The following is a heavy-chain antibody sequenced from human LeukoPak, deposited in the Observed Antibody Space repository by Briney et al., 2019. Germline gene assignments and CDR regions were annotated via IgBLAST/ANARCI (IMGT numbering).Heavy chain of an antibody. D-gene: IGHD2-2*01. J-gene: IGHJ3*02. CDR1: GYTFTSYG. Sequence: ASVRVSCMASGYTFTSYGISWVRQAPGQGLEWMGWISGYNGNTNYAQKLQGRVTMTTDTSTSTAYMELRSLRSDDTAVYYCARDDSVYCSSTSCYGAYTFDIWGQGTMVTVSS. CDR3: ARDDSVYCSSTSCYGAYTFDI. CDR2: ISGYNGNT. V-gene: IGHV1-18*01.